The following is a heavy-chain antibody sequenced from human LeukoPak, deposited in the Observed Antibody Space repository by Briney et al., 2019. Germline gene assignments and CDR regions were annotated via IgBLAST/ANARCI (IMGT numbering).Heavy chain of an antibody. CDR1: GGSISSYY. V-gene: IGHV4-59*08. CDR2: IYYSGST. J-gene: IGHJ5*02. CDR3: ARHRYDILTGFNWFDP. Sequence: SETLSLTCTVSGGSISSYYWSWIRQPPGKGLEWIGYIYYSGSTNYSPSLKSRVTISVDTSKNQFSLKLSSVTAADTAVYYCARHRYDILTGFNWFDPWGQGTLVTVSS. D-gene: IGHD3-9*01.